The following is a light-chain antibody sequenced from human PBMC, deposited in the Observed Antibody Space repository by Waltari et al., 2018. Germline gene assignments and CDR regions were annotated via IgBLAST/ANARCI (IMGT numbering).Light chain of an antibody. CDR2: DNS. Sequence: QSVLTQPPSVSAAPGQKVTISCSGSSSNIGHNYVSWYQQLPGTAPKLLIYDNSERPSGIPDRFSGSKSGTSATLGITGLQTGDEADYYCGTWDSSLSAGVFGSGTKVTVL. CDR3: GTWDSSLSAGV. J-gene: IGLJ6*01. V-gene: IGLV1-51*01. CDR1: SSNIGHNY.